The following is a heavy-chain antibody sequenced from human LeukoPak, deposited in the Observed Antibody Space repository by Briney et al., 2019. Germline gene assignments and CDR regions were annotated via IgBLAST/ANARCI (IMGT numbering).Heavy chain of an antibody. CDR3: ARLRGYSYGLRLYYFDY. D-gene: IGHD5-18*01. Sequence: PSETLSLTCTVSGGSISSGGYYWSWIRQHPGKGLEWIAYIYYSGSTYYNPSLKSRVTISVDTSKNQFSLKLSSVTAADTAVYYCARLRGYSYGLRLYYFDYWGQGTLVTVSS. J-gene: IGHJ4*02. CDR1: GGSISSGGYY. CDR2: IYYSGST. V-gene: IGHV4-31*03.